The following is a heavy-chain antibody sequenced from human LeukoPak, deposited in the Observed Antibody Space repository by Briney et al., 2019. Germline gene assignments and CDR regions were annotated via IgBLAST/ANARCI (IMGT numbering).Heavy chain of an antibody. CDR1: GYTFTDYA. J-gene: IGHJ4*02. CDR2: ISAYNGDT. D-gene: IGHD3-22*01. Sequence: VASVKVSCKASGYTFTDYAISWVRQAPGQGLEWMGWISAYNGDTMYAQNIQGRVTMTTDTSTNTAYMELGSLRSDDTAVYYCARERVRYYDSSGYLAYWGQGTLVTVSS. CDR3: ARERVRYYDSSGYLAY. V-gene: IGHV1-18*01.